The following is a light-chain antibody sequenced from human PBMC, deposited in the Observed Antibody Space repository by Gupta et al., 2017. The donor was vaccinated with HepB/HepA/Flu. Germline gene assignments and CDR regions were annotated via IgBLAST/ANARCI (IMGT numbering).Light chain of an antibody. CDR1: SANIEAGYD. J-gene: IGLJ2*01. V-gene: IGLV1-40*01. Sequence: QSVLTQPPSVSGAPGQRVTITSTEKSANIEAGYDVHWYQQLPGTAPNLLIYVNSNRHLGATARCSASNSGTSAALAITVLPAEEEAAYYCQAYETSLSGHVVFGGGTKLTVL. CDR3: QAYETSLSGHVV. CDR2: VNS.